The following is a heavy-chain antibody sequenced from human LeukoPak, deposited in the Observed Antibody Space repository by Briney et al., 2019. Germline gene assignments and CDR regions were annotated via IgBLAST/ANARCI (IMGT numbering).Heavy chain of an antibody. Sequence: SVKVSCKASGGTFSSYAISWVRQAPGQGLEWMGGIIPIFGTANYAQKFQGRVTITTDESTSTACMELSSLRSEDTAVYYCAREGCSSTSCYGFRWFDPWGQGSPVTVSS. J-gene: IGHJ5*02. CDR1: GGTFSSYA. V-gene: IGHV1-69*05. CDR3: AREGCSSTSCYGFRWFDP. CDR2: IIPIFGTA. D-gene: IGHD2-2*01.